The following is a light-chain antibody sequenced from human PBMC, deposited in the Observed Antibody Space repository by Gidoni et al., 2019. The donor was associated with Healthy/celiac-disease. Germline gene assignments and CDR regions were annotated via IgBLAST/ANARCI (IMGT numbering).Light chain of an antibody. V-gene: IGKV1-5*03. CDR3: QQYKSYSPLT. CDR2: KAS. Sequence: DIQMTQSPSTLSASGGDRVTITCRASQSISSWLAWYQQKPGKAPKLLIYKASSLESGVPSRFSGSGSGTEFTLTISSLQPDDFATYYCQQYKSYSPLTFGGGTKVEIK. J-gene: IGKJ4*01. CDR1: QSISSW.